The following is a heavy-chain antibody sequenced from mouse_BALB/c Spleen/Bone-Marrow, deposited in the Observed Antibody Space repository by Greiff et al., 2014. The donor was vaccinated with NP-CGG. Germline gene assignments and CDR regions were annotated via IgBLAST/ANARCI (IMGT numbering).Heavy chain of an antibody. CDR3: AAYYYGSSQSAY. CDR2: IDPANGNT. Sequence: EVQLQQSGAELVKPGASVKLSCTASGFNIKDTYMHWVKQRPEQGLEWIGRIDPANGNTKYDPKFQGKATITADTSSNTAYLQLSSLTSEDTAVYYCAAYYYGSSQSAYWGQGTQVTVSA. CDR1: GFNIKDTY. V-gene: IGHV14-3*02. D-gene: IGHD1-1*01. J-gene: IGHJ3*01.